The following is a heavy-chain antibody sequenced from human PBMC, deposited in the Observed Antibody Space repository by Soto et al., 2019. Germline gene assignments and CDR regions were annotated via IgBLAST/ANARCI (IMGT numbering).Heavy chain of an antibody. CDR3: THMRGSGLHGMDV. V-gene: IGHV2-5*01. CDR2: VYSNDDK. D-gene: IGHD3-10*01. J-gene: IGHJ6*02. CDR1: GFSHITRGVG. Sequence: TGPKLVTHTETLALSCTFCGFSHITRGVGVGLVRQPPGKALEWLALVYSNDDKRFSPSLKSRLTITKDTSKNQVVLTMTNMDPVDTATYYCTHMRGSGLHGMDVWGQGPTVTVSS.